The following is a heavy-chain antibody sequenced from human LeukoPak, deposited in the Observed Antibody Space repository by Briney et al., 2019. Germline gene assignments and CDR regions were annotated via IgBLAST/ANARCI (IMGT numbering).Heavy chain of an antibody. CDR2: INWNGGST. CDR1: GFTFDDYG. Sequence: GGSLRLSCAASGFTFDDYGMSWVRQAPGKGLEWVSGINWNGGSTGYADSVKGRFTISRDNAKNSLYLQMNSLRAEDTAVYYCARDPHCSGGSSAIEVNYYYYMDVWGKGTTVTVSS. CDR3: ARDPHCSGGSSAIEVNYYYYMDV. D-gene: IGHD2-15*01. V-gene: IGHV3-20*04. J-gene: IGHJ6*03.